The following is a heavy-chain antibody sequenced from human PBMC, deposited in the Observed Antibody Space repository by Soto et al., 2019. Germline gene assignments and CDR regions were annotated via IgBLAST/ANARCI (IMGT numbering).Heavy chain of an antibody. D-gene: IGHD3-3*01. CDR2: ISGSGGST. V-gene: IGHV3-23*01. CDR3: AKRGQSYDFWSGYPDY. CDR1: GFTFSSYA. Sequence: PGGSLRLSCAASGFTFSSYAMSWVRQAPGKGLEWVSAISGSGGSTYYAEYVKGRFTISRDNSKNTLYLQMNSLRAEDTAVYYCAKRGQSYDFWSGYPDYWGQGTLVTVSS. J-gene: IGHJ4*02.